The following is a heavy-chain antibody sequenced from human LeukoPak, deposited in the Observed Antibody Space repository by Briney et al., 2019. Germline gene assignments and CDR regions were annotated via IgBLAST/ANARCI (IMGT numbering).Heavy chain of an antibody. CDR3: AKWSVAGSPFDY. CDR2: ISGSGGST. D-gene: IGHD6-19*01. J-gene: IGHJ4*02. Sequence: AGGSLRLSCAASGFTFSSYAMSWVRQAPGKGLEWVPAISGSGGSTYYADSVKGRFTISRDNSKNTLYLQMNSLRAEDTAVYYCAKWSVAGSPFDYWGQGTLVTVSS. CDR1: GFTFSSYA. V-gene: IGHV3-23*01.